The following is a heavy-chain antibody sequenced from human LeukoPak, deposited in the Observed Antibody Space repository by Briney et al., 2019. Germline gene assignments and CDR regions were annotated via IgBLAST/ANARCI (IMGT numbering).Heavy chain of an antibody. CDR3: ARVYLPYYYDSTGRAFDI. D-gene: IGHD3-22*01. J-gene: IGHJ3*02. CDR1: GGTFSSYA. CDR2: IIPIFGTA. V-gene: IGHV1-69*01. Sequence: SSVNVSFMASGGTFSSYAISWVRQAPGQGLEWMGGIIPIFGTANYAQKFQGRVTITADESTSTAYMELSSLRSEDTAVYYCARVYLPYYYDSTGRAFDIWGQGTMVTVSS.